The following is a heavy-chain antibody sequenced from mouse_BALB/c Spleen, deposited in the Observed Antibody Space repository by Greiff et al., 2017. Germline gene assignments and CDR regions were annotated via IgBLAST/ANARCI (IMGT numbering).Heavy chain of an antibody. Sequence: EVQLVESGGGLVQPGGSLKLSCAASGFTFSSYGMSWVRQTPDKRLELVATINSNGGSTYYPDSVKGRFTISRDNAKNTLYLQMSSLKSEDTAMYYCARGAQGGNYWGQGTTLTVSS. CDR1: GFTFSSYG. V-gene: IGHV5-6-3*01. CDR3: ARGAQGGNY. CDR2: INSNGGST. J-gene: IGHJ2*01.